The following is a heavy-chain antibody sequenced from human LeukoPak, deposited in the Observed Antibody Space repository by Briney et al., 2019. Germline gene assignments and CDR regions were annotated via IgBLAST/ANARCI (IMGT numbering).Heavy chain of an antibody. D-gene: IGHD3-3*01. J-gene: IGHJ4*02. CDR2: TFYSGST. Sequence: SETLSLTCTVSGGSISSSSYYWGWIRQPPGKGLEWIGSTFYSGSTYYNPPLKSRVTISVDTSKNQFSLKLSSVTAADTAVYYCARRTDFWSGLINYWGQGTLVTVSS. CDR3: ARRTDFWSGLINY. V-gene: IGHV4-39*01. CDR1: GGSISSSSYY.